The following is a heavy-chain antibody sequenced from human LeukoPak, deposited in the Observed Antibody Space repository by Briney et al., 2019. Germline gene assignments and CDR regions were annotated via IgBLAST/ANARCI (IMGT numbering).Heavy chain of an antibody. CDR3: ARSGSDWGNYFDY. V-gene: IGHV4-39*07. Sequence: TSETLSLTCTVSGASISSRTYYWGWVRQPPGKGLEWIASIYYSGITYYNPSLKSRVTISVDTSKNQFSLKLSSVTAADTAVYYCARSGSDWGNYFDYWGQGTLVTVSS. CDR1: GASISSRTYY. D-gene: IGHD1-26*01. J-gene: IGHJ4*02. CDR2: IYYSGIT.